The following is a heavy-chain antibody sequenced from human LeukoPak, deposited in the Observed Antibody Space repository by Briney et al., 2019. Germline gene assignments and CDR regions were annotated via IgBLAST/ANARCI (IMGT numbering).Heavy chain of an antibody. V-gene: IGHV3-66*01. CDR1: GFTVSSNY. D-gene: IGHD2/OR15-2a*01. J-gene: IGHJ4*02. Sequence: QTGGSLRLSCAASGFTVSSNYMSWVRQAPGKGLEWVSVIYSGGSTYYADSVKGRFTISRDNSKNTLYLQMNSLRAEDTAVYYCARALLGPFFDYWGQGTLVTVSS. CDR2: IYSGGST. CDR3: ARALLGPFFDY.